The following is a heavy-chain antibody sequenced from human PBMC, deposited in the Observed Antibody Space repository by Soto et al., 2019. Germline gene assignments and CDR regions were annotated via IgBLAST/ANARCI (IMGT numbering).Heavy chain of an antibody. Sequence: GQSLNISCDGSRHSFTSYWIGWVGQMPGKGLEGMGIIYPGDSDTRYSPSFQGQVTISADKSNSTAYLQWSSLKASDNATYYCARLPDCSGGSCYPSDAFDIWGQGTMVTVSS. CDR1: RHSFTSYW. CDR2: IYPGDSDT. CDR3: ARLPDCSGGSCYPSDAFDI. D-gene: IGHD2-15*01. V-gene: IGHV5-51*01. J-gene: IGHJ3*02.